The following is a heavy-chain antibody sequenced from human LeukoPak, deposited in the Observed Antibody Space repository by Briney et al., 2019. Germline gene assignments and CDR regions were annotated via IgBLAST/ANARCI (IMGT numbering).Heavy chain of an antibody. CDR3: AKQSGEYQLLGNAFDI. CDR1: GFTFSSFP. J-gene: IGHJ3*02. Sequence: GGSLRLSCAASGFTFSSFPMSWVRQAPGTGLEWVSAISGSGGSTYYADSVKGRFTISRDNSKNTLYLQMNSLRAEDTAVYYCAKQSGEYQLLGNAFDIWGQGTMVTVSS. CDR2: ISGSGGST. D-gene: IGHD2-2*01. V-gene: IGHV3-23*01.